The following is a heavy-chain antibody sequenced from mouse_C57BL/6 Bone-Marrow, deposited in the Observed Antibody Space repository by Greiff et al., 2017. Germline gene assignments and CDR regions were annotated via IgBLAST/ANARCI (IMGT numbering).Heavy chain of an antibody. CDR2: IYPGSGST. J-gene: IGHJ4*01. CDR3: ARNYGSSSYYYAMDY. Sequence: QVQLQQPGAELVKPGASVKMSCKASGYTFTSYWLTWVKQRPGQGLEWIGDIYPGSGSTNYNEKFKSKATLTVDTSSSTAYMQLSSLTSEDSAVYYCARNYGSSSYYYAMDYWGQGTSVTVSS. CDR1: GYTFTSYW. V-gene: IGHV1-55*01. D-gene: IGHD1-1*01.